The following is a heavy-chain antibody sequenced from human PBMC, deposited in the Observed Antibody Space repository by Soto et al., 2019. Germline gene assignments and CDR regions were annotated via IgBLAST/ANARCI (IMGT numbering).Heavy chain of an antibody. CDR3: ARVYCSGGSCFWFDP. J-gene: IGHJ5*02. CDR2: IYYSGST. CDR1: GGSISSSSYY. V-gene: IGHV4-39*07. D-gene: IGHD2-15*01. Sequence: SETLSLTCTVAGGSISSSSYYWGWNRQPPGKGLEWIGSIYYSGSTYYNPSLKSRVTISVDTSKNQFSLKLSSVTAADTAVYYCARVYCSGGSCFWFDPWGQGTLVTVSS.